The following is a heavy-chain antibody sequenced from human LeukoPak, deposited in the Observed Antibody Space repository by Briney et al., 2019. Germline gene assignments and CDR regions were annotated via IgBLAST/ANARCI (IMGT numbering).Heavy chain of an antibody. CDR3: ARDPGIAAAGEAWGGLYFDY. D-gene: IGHD6-13*01. J-gene: IGHJ4*02. V-gene: IGHV3-21*01. CDR1: GFTFSSYS. Sequence: GGSLRLSCAASGFTFSSYSMNWVRQVPGKGLEWVSSISSSSSYIYYADSVKGRFTISRDNAKNSLYLQMNSLRAEDTAVYYCARDPGIAAAGEAWGGLYFDYWGQGTLVTVSS. CDR2: ISSSSSYI.